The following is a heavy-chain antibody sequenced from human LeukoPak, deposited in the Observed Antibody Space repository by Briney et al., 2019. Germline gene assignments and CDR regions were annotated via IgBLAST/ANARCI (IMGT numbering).Heavy chain of an antibody. D-gene: IGHD3-10*01. V-gene: IGHV4-30-4*01. CDR3: ARGPRTYYGSGSYEDY. CDR2: IYYSGST. J-gene: IGHJ4*02. Sequence: PQTLSLTCTVSGGSISSGDYYWSWIRQPPGKGLEWIGYIYYSGSTYYNPSLKSRVTISVDTSKNQFSLKLSSVTAADTAVYYCARGPRTYYGSGSYEDYWGQGTLVTVSS. CDR1: GGSISSGDYY.